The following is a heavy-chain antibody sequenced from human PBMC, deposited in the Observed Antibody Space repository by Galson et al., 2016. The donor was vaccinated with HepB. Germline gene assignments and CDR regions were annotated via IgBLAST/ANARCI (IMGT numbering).Heavy chain of an antibody. J-gene: IGHJ3*02. CDR3: ARMSRAVAGSGDAFDI. CDR1: GFSLNTRGVR. V-gene: IGHV2-70*04. Sequence: PALVKPTQTLTLSCTFSGFSLNTRGVRVNWTRQPPGKALEWLARIDWGDDKFYSTSLKTRLTISKDTSENQVVLTLTNVGPVDTATYFCARMSRAVAGSGDAFDIWGQGTMVTVPS. CDR2: IDWGDDK. D-gene: IGHD6-13*01.